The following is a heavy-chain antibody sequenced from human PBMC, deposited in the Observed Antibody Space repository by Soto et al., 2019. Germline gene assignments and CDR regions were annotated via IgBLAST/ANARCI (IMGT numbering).Heavy chain of an antibody. J-gene: IGHJ5*02. Sequence: QVHLQESGPGLVKPSETLSLTCAVSGASIGSGSWWSWVRQPPGRGLVWIGEVFHDGNTNYSPSLKSRVTISVDKSPNQFSLYVYSVTAADTAVYYCAGHEGWTEPDHWGQGTLVTVSS. CDR1: GASIGSGSW. CDR2: VFHDGNT. CDR3: AGHEGWTEPDH. V-gene: IGHV4-4*02. D-gene: IGHD2-21*02.